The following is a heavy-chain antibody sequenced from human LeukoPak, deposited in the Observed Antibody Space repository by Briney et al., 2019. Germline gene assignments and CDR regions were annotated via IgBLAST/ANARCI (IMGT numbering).Heavy chain of an antibody. CDR2: IFYSGRT. V-gene: IGHV4-34*12. Sequence: SETLSLTCAVYGGSFSGYYWNWVRQPPGKGLEWIGSIFYSGRTYYNPSLKSRVTISVDTSKNQFSLKLSSVTAADTAVYYCARAGGYDPGDYYFDYWGQGTLVTVSS. CDR3: ARAGGYDPGDYYFDY. J-gene: IGHJ4*02. D-gene: IGHD5-12*01. CDR1: GGSFSGYY.